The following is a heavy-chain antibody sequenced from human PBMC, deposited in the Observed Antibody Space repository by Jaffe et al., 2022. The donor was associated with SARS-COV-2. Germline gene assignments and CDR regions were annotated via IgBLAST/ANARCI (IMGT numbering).Heavy chain of an antibody. CDR1: GFTFSSYA. J-gene: IGHJ5*02. D-gene: IGHD2-15*01. CDR3: ARERLGYCSGGSCYGGWFDP. V-gene: IGHV3-30-3*01. Sequence: QVQLVESGGGVVQPGRSLRLSCAASGFTFSSYAMHWVRQAPGKGLEWVAVISYDGSNKYYADSVKGRFTISRDNSKNTLYLQMNSLRAEDTAVYYCARERLGYCSGGSCYGGWFDPWGQGTLVTVSS. CDR2: ISYDGSNK.